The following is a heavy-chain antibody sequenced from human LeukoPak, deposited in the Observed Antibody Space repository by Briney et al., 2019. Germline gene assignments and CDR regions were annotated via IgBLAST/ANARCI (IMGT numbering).Heavy chain of an antibody. CDR3: ARGALIFGAPRGYGMDV. V-gene: IGHV4-4*07. CDR1: GGSISSYY. D-gene: IGHD3-3*02. J-gene: IGHJ6*02. CDR2: IYTTGST. Sequence: PSETLSLTCTVSGGSISSYYWSWIRQPAGKRLEWIGRIYTTGSTIYSPSLKSRVTMSVDTSKNQFSLFLSSVTAADTAVYYCARGALIFGAPRGYGMDVWGQGATVTVSS.